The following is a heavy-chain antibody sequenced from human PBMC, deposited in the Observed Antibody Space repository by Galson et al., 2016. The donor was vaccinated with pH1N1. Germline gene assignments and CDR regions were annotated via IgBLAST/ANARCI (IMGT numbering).Heavy chain of an antibody. CDR1: GFSFEDYG. Sequence: SLRLSCAAPGFSFEDYGMHWVRQAPGKGLEWVSGITWNSGRIGYADSVKGRFTISRDNVKNSLYLQMNSLRVEDTALYYCAKQRRRWLQYDAFDIWGQGTMVTVSS. V-gene: IGHV3-9*01. J-gene: IGHJ3*02. CDR2: ITWNSGRI. D-gene: IGHD5-24*01. CDR3: AKQRRRWLQYDAFDI.